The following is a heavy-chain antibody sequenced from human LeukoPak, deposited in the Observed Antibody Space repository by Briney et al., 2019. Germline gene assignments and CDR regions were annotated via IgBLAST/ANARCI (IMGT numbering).Heavy chain of an antibody. J-gene: IGHJ4*02. CDR1: GFTFSSYS. D-gene: IGHD1-26*01. CDR2: ISSSSYI. Sequence: AGGSLRLSCAASGFTFSSYSMNWVRQAPGKGLEWVSSISSSSYIYYADSVKGRFTVSRDNAKNSLYLQMNSLRAEDTAVYYCASRVGATTDFDYWGQGTLVTVSS. CDR3: ASRVGATTDFDY. V-gene: IGHV3-21*01.